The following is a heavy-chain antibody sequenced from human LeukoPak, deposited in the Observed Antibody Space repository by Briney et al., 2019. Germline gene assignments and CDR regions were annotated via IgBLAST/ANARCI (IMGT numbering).Heavy chain of an antibody. V-gene: IGHV3-23*01. CDR1: GITLSNYG. D-gene: IGHD3-22*01. CDR2: ISDRGSRT. Sequence: GGSLRLSCAVSGITLSNYGMSWVRQAPGKGLEWVAGISDRGSRTNYADSVKGGFTISTAHPKNTLYLQMNSLRAEDTAVYFCAKRGVVIRVILVGFHKEAYYFDSWGQGALVTVSS. CDR3: AKRGVVIRVILVGFHKEAYYFDS. J-gene: IGHJ4*02.